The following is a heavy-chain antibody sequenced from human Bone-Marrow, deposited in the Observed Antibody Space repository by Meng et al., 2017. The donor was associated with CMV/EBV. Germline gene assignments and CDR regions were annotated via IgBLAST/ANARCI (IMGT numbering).Heavy chain of an antibody. J-gene: IGHJ4*02. V-gene: IGHV1-69*10. Sequence: SVKVSCKASGGTFSSYAISWVRQAPGQGLEWMGGIIPILGIANYAQKFQGRVTITADKSTSTAYMELSSLRSEDTAVYYCARDPQFWSGSYSDYWGQGTLVTVSS. CDR1: GGTFSSYA. CDR3: ARDPQFWSGSYSDY. CDR2: IIPILGIA. D-gene: IGHD3-3*01.